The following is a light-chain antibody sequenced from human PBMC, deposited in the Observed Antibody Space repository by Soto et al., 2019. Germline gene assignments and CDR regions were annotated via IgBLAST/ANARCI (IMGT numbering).Light chain of an antibody. J-gene: IGLJ2*01. CDR1: SGYSNYK. CDR3: GADHGSGSNFVVV. V-gene: IGLV9-49*01. Sequence: QSVLTQPPSASASLGASVTLTCTLSSGYSNYKVDWYQQRPGKGPRFVMRVGTGGIVGSKGDGIPDRFSVLGSGLNRYLTIKNIQEEDESDYHCGADHGSGSNFVVVFGGGTKVIVL. CDR2: VGTGGIVG.